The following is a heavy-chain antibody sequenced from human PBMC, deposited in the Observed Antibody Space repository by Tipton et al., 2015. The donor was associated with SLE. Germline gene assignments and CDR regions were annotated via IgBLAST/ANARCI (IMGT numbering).Heavy chain of an antibody. J-gene: IGHJ5*02. CDR3: ARLVTKRAWFDP. CDR2: VYSSGST. V-gene: IGHV4-4*07. CDR1: GGSISGYY. Sequence: TLSLTCTVSGGSISGYYWSWIRQPAGKGLEWIGRVYSSGSTIYNPSIKSRITLSLDTSKNQFYLRVNSVTAADTAVYYCARLVTKRAWFDPWGQGTLVTVSS. D-gene: IGHD6-13*01.